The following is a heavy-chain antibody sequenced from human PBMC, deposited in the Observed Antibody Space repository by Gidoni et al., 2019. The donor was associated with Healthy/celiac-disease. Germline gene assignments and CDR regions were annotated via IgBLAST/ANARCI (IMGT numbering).Heavy chain of an antibody. D-gene: IGHD3-10*01. Sequence: QLQLQESGPGLVKPSETLSLTCTVSGGSISSSSYYWGWIRQPPGKGLEWIGSIYYSGSTYYNPSLKSRVTISVDTSKNQFSLKLSSVTAADTAVYYCARSMVPEAHDAFDIWGQGTMVTVSS. CDR2: IYYSGST. J-gene: IGHJ3*02. CDR3: ARSMVPEAHDAFDI. V-gene: IGHV4-39*01. CDR1: GGSISSSSYY.